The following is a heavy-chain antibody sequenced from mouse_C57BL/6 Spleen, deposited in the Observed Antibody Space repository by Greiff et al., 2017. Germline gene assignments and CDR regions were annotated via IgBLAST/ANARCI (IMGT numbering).Heavy chain of an antibody. CDR2: IYPGSGNT. Sequence: VQLQQSGAELVRPGASVTMSCKASGYTFTDYYINWVKQRPGQGLEWIARIYPGSGNTYYNEKFTGKATLTAETASSTAYMQLSSLTSEDSSVYFCARDLDFAIGYWGQGTSGTVSS. J-gene: IGHJ4*01. CDR3: ARDLDFAIGY. CDR1: GYTFTDYY. V-gene: IGHV1-76*01.